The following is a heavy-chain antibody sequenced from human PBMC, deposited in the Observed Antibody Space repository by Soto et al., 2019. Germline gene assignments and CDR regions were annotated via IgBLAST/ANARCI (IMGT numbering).Heavy chain of an antibody. J-gene: IGHJ4*01. D-gene: IGHD3-10*01. CDR2: IHYSGST. Sequence: SETLSLTCTVSGGSISNGGYYWNWVRQHPGKGLEWIGYIHYSGSTWYNPSLESRVTISVDTSKDQFSLKLRSVTAADTAVYYCARVRGSGSYAAYYFDSWGQGALVTVSS. CDR3: ARVRGSGSYAAYYFDS. CDR1: GGSISNGGYY. V-gene: IGHV4-31*03.